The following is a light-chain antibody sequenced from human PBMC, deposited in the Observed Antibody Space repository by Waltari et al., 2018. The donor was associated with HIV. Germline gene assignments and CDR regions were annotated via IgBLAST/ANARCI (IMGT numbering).Light chain of an antibody. CDR2: EVD. Sequence: QSALTQPASVSGSPGQSITMSCTGSSSDVGAYKYVSWYQQRPGQAPIVIMFEVDKRPSGVSSRFAGSKSGNTASLTISGLQADDEADYYCCAYAGSSTYVFGSGTTVTVL. CDR1: SSDVGAYKY. J-gene: IGLJ1*01. V-gene: IGLV2-23*02. CDR3: CAYAGSSTYV.